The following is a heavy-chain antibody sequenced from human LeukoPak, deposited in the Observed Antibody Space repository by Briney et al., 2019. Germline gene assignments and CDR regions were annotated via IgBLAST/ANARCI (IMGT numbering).Heavy chain of an antibody. Sequence: MPSETLSLTCTVSGGSISSGGYYWSWIRQHPGKGLEWIGYIHNSGSTYYNPSLKSPVSISIDTSKRHFSLRLSSVTAADTAVYYCARGEYYGSGSYYPGDYWGQGTLVTVSS. CDR1: GGSISSGGYY. CDR3: ARGEYYGSGSYYPGDY. CDR2: IHNSGST. V-gene: IGHV4-31*01. J-gene: IGHJ4*02. D-gene: IGHD3-10*01.